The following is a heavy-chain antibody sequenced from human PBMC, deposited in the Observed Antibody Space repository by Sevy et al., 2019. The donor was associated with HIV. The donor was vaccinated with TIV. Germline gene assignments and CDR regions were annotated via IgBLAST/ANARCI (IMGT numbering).Heavy chain of an antibody. V-gene: IGHV3-30*18. CDR2: ISYDGNNK. D-gene: IGHD3-10*01. Sequence: GGSLRLSCAASGXXFSSYAIHWVRQTPGKGLEWVAVISYDGNNKYYADSVKGRFTVSRDNSKNTLYAQMNSLRAEDTAVYYCAKHHNLWSEGGXLHXWGQGTLVTVSS. CDR3: AKHHNLWSEGGXLHX. CDR1: GXXFSSYA. J-gene: IGHJ1*01.